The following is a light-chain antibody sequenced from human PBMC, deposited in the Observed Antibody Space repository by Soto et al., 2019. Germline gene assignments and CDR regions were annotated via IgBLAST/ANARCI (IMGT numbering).Light chain of an antibody. CDR3: NSYTSNKVI. J-gene: IGLJ2*01. V-gene: IGLV2-14*01. CDR2: EVS. Sequence: QSALTQPVSVSGSPGQSITISCTGTSSDVGGFDYVSWYQQYPGKAPKLIIYEVSYRPSGVSHRFSGSKSGNTASLTISGLQAEDEADYYCNSYTSNKVIFGGGTKLTVL. CDR1: SSDVGGFDY.